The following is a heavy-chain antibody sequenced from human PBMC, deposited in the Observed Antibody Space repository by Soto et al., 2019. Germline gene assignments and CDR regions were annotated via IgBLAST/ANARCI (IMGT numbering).Heavy chain of an antibody. V-gene: IGHV3-30*18. Sequence: PGGSLKLSCAASGFPFNNYWMHWVRQAPGKGLEWVAVISYDGSEKYYVDSVKGRFTISKDNSKNTLYLQMNSLRPEDTAVYYCAKSPNFYCSSPNCYKYYFDHWGQGTRVTVSS. J-gene: IGHJ4*02. CDR2: ISYDGSEK. D-gene: IGHD2-2*02. CDR3: AKSPNFYCSSPNCYKYYFDH. CDR1: GFPFNNYW.